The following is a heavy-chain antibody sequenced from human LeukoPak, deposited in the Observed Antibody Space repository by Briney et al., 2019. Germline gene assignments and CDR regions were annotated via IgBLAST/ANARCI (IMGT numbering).Heavy chain of an antibody. Sequence: SETLSLTCTVSGGSISSYYWSWIRQPPGKELEWIGYIYYSGSTNYNPSLKSRVTISVDTSKNQFSLKLSSVTAADTAVYYCARDLNYYGSGYFDYWGQGTLVTVSS. D-gene: IGHD3-10*01. V-gene: IGHV4-59*01. J-gene: IGHJ4*02. CDR1: GGSISSYY. CDR3: ARDLNYYGSGYFDY. CDR2: IYYSGST.